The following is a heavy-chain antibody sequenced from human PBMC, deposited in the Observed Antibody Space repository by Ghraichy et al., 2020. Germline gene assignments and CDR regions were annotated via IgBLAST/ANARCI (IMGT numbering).Heavy chain of an antibody. J-gene: IGHJ4*02. CDR2: IKQDGSEK. Sequence: GGSLRLSCAASGFTFSSYWMTWVRQAPGKGLEWVANIKQDGSEKYYVDSVKGRFTISRDNAKNSLYLQMNSLRAEDTAVYYCAVDYGGLAVGYWGQGTLVTVSS. CDR1: GFTFSSYW. V-gene: IGHV3-7*01. CDR3: AVDYGGLAVGY. D-gene: IGHD4-23*01.